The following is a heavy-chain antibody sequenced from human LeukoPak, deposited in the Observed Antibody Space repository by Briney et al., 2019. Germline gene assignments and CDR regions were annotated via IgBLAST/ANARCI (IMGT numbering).Heavy chain of an antibody. CDR2: IYNSVIT. D-gene: IGHD3-10*01. J-gene: IGHJ4*02. Sequence: PSETLSLTCTVSGGSIGSFHWSWIRQPPGKGLEWIGYIYNSVITNSNPSLKSRVTMSVDTSKSQFSLKLGSLTAADTAIYYCARVSGGSGSGPVDYWGQGTLVTVSS. V-gene: IGHV4-59*01. CDR3: ARVSGGSGSGPVDY. CDR1: GGSIGSFH.